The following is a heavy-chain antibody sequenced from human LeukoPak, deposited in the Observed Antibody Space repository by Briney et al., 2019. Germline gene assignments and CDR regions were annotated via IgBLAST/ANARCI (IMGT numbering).Heavy chain of an antibody. J-gene: IGHJ4*02. Sequence: SVKVSCKASGGTFSSYAISWVRQAPGQGLEWMGGIIPIFGTANYAQKFQGRVTITANESTSTAYMELSSLRSEDTAVYYCARGTRLGELSSFDYWGQGTLVTVSS. V-gene: IGHV1-69*01. CDR3: ARGTRLGELSSFDY. CDR1: GGTFSSYA. CDR2: IIPIFGTA. D-gene: IGHD3-16*02.